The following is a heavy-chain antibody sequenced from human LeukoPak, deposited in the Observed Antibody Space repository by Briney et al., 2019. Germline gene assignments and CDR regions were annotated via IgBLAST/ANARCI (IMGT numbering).Heavy chain of an antibody. J-gene: IGHJ4*02. V-gene: IGHV1-69*13. Sequence: GASVKVSCKASGGTFSSYAISWVRQAPGQGLEWMGRIIPIFGTANYAQKFQGRVTITADESTSTAYMELSSLRSEDTAVYYCASRPYYYDSSGYPPYFDYWGQGTLVTVSS. CDR1: GGTFSSYA. D-gene: IGHD3-22*01. CDR3: ASRPYYYDSSGYPPYFDY. CDR2: IIPIFGTA.